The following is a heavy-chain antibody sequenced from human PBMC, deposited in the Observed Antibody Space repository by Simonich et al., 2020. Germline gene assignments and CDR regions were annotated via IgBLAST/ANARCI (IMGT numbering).Heavy chain of an antibody. J-gene: IGHJ3*02. Sequence: QVQLVQSGAEVQQTGASLKVSCKASGYTFTGYYMHLVRHAPGQWLEWMGWIKPNRGGTNYAQKFKGRVTRTRDTSISTAYMEMSRLRSDDTAVYYCARVRFEAFDIWGQGTMVTVSS. V-gene: IGHV1-2*02. CDR3: ARVRFEAFDI. CDR2: IKPNRGGT. CDR1: GYTFTGYY.